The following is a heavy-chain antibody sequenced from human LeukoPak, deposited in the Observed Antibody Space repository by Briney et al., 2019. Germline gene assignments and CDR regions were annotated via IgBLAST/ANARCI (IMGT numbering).Heavy chain of an antibody. CDR3: ARDPPPRPIGQLVDY. J-gene: IGHJ4*02. D-gene: IGHD6-6*01. Sequence: PGGSLRLSCAASRFTFRSYWMTWVRQAPGKGLEWVANINQDGSEKYYVDSVKGRFTISRDNAKNSLGLQMNSLRAEDTAVYYCARDPPPRPIGQLVDYWGQGTLVTVSS. CDR1: RFTFRSYW. V-gene: IGHV3-7*01. CDR2: INQDGSEK.